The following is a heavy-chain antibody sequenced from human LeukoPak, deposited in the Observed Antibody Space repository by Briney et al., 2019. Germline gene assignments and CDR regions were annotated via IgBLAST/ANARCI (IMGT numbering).Heavy chain of an antibody. D-gene: IGHD6-19*01. Sequence: GGSVRLSCAASGYTFSRYWRNWVRQAPGKGREWVGNIKPDGSETYSVQSVKGRFTISRDNATNSLYMQMNSLRAEDTAVYYCARDNSGSGSEHWARWGQGTLVIVSS. CDR2: IKPDGSET. V-gene: IGHV3-7*05. CDR3: ARDNSGSGSEHWAR. CDR1: GYTFSRYW. J-gene: IGHJ4*02.